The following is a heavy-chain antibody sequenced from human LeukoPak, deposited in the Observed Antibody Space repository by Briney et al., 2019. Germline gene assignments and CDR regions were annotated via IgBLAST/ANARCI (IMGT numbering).Heavy chain of an antibody. V-gene: IGHV3-74*03. D-gene: IGHD3-16*01. J-gene: IGHJ5*02. CDR3: ARTRTLPIAGGFDT. CDR1: GFTFSSYW. CDR2: ISTDGSST. Sequence: GGALRLSCAASGFTFSSYWMHWVRQGPGKGLVWVSRISTDGSSTEYADSVKGQFTISRENAKNTLYLQMNSLRAEDTAVYYCARTRTLPIAGGFDTWGQGSLVTVSS.